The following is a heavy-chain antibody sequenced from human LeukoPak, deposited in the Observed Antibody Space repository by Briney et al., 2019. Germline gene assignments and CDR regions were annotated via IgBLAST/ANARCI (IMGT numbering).Heavy chain of an antibody. CDR3: ARERGPFDAFDI. CDR2: IWVDGIHK. V-gene: IGHV3-33*01. J-gene: IGHJ3*02. Sequence: PGGSLRLSCAASGFTFSSYGMHWVRQAPGKGLEWVAVIWVDGIHKYYRDSVEGRFTISRHNSENTLSLQMNSLRDEDTAVYYCARERGPFDAFDIWGRGTMVTVSS. CDR1: GFTFSSYG.